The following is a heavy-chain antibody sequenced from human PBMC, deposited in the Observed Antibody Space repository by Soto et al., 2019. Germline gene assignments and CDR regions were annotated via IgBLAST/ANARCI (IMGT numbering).Heavy chain of an antibody. CDR3: AKGPYYDILTGDRQMDYYYYYGMDV. D-gene: IGHD3-9*01. CDR1: GFTFSSYG. J-gene: IGHJ6*02. V-gene: IGHV3-30*18. CDR2: ISYDGSNK. Sequence: GGSLRLSCAASGFTFSSYGMHWVRQAPGKGLEWVAVISYDGSNKYYADSVKGRFTISRDNSKNTLYLQMNSLRAEDTAVYYCAKGPYYDILTGDRQMDYYYYYGMDVWGQGTTVTVSS.